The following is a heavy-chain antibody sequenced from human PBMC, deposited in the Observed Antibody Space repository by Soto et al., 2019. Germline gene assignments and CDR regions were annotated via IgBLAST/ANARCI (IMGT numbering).Heavy chain of an antibody. D-gene: IGHD5-12*01. CDR2: MCYSGST. CDR1: GASISSGRSY. CDR3: ARDNGYGHFDS. V-gene: IGHV4-31*03. Sequence: PSETLSRTCTVSGASISSGRSYWSWIRQHPGKGLEWSGYMCYSGSTYYHPSLKSRVNISADTSKNQFSLRLTSVTPADTAVYYCARDNGYGHFDSWGQGTLVTVSS. J-gene: IGHJ4*02.